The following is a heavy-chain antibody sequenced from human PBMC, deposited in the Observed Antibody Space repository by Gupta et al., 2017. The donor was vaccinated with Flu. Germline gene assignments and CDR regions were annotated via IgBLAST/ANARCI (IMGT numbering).Heavy chain of an antibody. Sequence: GFTFSSSWMSWVRQAPGKGLEWVAYIKQDGSEKHYVDSVKGRFTISRDNAKNSLYLQMNSLRVEDTAIYYWAKGGWYPDYWGQGTLVTVSS. V-gene: IGHV3-7*01. J-gene: IGHJ4*02. CDR3: AKGGWYPDY. CDR2: IKQDGSEK. CDR1: GFTFSSSW. D-gene: IGHD6-19*01.